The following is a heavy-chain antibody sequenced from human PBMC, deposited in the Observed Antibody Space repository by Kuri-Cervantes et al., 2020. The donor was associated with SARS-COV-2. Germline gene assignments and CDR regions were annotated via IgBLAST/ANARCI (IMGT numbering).Heavy chain of an antibody. J-gene: IGHJ4*02. D-gene: IGHD3-3*01. CDR1: GFTFSSYS. CDR3: ATRPRFLEWLLSYYFDY. Sequence: GGSLRLSCAASGFTFSSYSMNWVRQAPGKGLEWVSSISSSSSYIYYADSVKGRFTISRDNAKNSLYLQMNSLRAEDTAVYYCATRPRFLEWLLSYYFDYWGQGTLVTVSS. V-gene: IGHV3-21*01. CDR2: ISSSSSYI.